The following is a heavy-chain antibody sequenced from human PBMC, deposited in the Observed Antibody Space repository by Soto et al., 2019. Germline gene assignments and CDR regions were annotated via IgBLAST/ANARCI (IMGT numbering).Heavy chain of an antibody. CDR1: GYNFTSHY. V-gene: IGHV1-2*04. CDR3: AITAMVPYGMDV. CDR2: INPNSGGT. Sequence: ASVKVSCKASGYNFTSHYTHWVRQAPGQGLEWMGWINPNSGGTNYAQKFQGWVTMTRDTSISTAYMELSRLRSDDTAVYYCAITAMVPYGMDVWGQGTTVTVSS. D-gene: IGHD5-18*01. J-gene: IGHJ6*02.